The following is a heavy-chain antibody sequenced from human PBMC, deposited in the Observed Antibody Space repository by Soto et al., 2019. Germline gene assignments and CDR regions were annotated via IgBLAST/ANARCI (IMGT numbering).Heavy chain of an antibody. J-gene: IGHJ3*02. CDR1: GCTSSSYA. D-gene: IGHD3-22*01. CDR2: IIPIFGTA. CDR3: AQSKIRLFLNAFDI. Sequence: SVKVSWTASGCTSSSYAISWVRQAPGQGLEWMGGIIPIFGTANYAQQFQGRVTITADKSTRTAYMELSSLRSEDTAVYYCAQSKIRLFLNAFDIWGQGTMVTVPS. V-gene: IGHV1-69*06.